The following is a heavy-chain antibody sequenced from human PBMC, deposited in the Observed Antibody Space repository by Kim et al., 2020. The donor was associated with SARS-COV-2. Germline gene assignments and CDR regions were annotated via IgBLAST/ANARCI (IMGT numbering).Heavy chain of an antibody. CDR1: GFTFSSYW. CDR2: INSDGSST. CDR3: ARGGRLWFGEFLYGMDV. J-gene: IGHJ6*02. D-gene: IGHD3-10*01. Sequence: GGSLRLSCAASGFTFSSYWMHWVRQAPGKGLVWVSRINSDGSSTSYADSVKGRFTISRDNAKNTLYLQMNSLRAEDTAVYYCARGGRLWFGEFLYGMDVWGQGTTVTVSS. V-gene: IGHV3-74*01.